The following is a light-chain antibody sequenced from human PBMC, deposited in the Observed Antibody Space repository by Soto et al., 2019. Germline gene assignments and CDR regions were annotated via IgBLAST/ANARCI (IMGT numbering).Light chain of an antibody. V-gene: IGLV2-11*01. CDR1: SSDVGSYNY. J-gene: IGLJ2*01. CDR3: CSYAGNYVV. CDR2: DVI. Sequence: QSVLTQPRSVSGSPGQSVTISCTGSSSDVGSYNYVSWYQQHPGKAPKLLIHDVIKRPSGVPDRLSGSKSGNTASLTISGLQAEDEADYYCCSYAGNYVVFGGGTKLTVL.